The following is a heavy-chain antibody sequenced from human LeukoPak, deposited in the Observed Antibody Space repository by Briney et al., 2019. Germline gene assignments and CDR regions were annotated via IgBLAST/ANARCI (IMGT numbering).Heavy chain of an antibody. D-gene: IGHD4-17*01. CDR2: ISGSGGST. V-gene: IGHV3-23*01. CDR3: AKDHRSYGDYALRWFDP. J-gene: IGHJ5*02. CDR1: GFTFSSYA. Sequence: PGGSLRLSCAASGFTFSSYAMSWVRQAPGKGLEWVSAISGSGGSTYYADSVKGRFTISRDNSKNTLYLQMNSLRAEDTAVYYCAKDHRSYGDYALRWFDPWGQGTLVTVSS.